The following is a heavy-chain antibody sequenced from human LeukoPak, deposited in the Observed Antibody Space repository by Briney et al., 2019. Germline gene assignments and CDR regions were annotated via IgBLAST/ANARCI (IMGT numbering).Heavy chain of an antibody. Sequence: GGSLRLSCAASGFTFSSYSMNWVRQAPGKGLEWVSSISSSSSYIYYADSVKGRFTISRDNAKNSLYLQMNSLRAEDTAVYYCARDKGIQLWDQGIWRRGSYMDVWGKGTTVTVSS. CDR1: GFTFSSYS. D-gene: IGHD5-18*01. CDR2: ISSSSSYI. V-gene: IGHV3-21*01. CDR3: ARDKGIQLWDQGIWRRGSYMDV. J-gene: IGHJ6*03.